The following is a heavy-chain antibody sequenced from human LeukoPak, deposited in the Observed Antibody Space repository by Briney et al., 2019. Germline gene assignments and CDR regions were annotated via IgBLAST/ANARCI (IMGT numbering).Heavy chain of an antibody. CDR2: ISYDGSNK. CDR3: AREGDLTGYYTY. Sequence: GGSLRLSCAASGFTFSSYGMHWVRQAPGKGLEWVAVISYDGSNKYYADSVKGRFTISRDNSKNTLYLQMNSLRAEDTAVYYCAREGDLTGYYTYWGQGTLVTVSS. D-gene: IGHD3-9*01. V-gene: IGHV3-30*03. CDR1: GFTFSSYG. J-gene: IGHJ4*02.